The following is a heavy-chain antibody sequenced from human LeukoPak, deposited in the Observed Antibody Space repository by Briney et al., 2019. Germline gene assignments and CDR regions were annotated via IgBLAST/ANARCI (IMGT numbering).Heavy chain of an antibody. CDR3: ARDNWSAAAGYYYYMDV. CDR1: GGSISSYY. Sequence: SETLSLTCTVSGGSISSYYWSWIRQPAGKGLEWIGRIYSSGSTNYNPSLKSRVIIALDTSKNQFSLKLTSVTAADTAVYYCARDNWSAAAGYYYYMDVWGKGTTVTVSS. D-gene: IGHD6-13*01. V-gene: IGHV4-4*07. CDR2: IYSSGST. J-gene: IGHJ6*03.